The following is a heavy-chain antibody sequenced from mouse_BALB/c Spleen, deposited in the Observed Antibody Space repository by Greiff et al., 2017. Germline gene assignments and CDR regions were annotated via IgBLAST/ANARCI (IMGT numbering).Heavy chain of an antibody. Sequence: VQLQQSGAELVKPGASVKLSCTASGFNIKDTYMHWVKQRPEQGLEWIGRIDPANGNTKYDPKFQGKATITADTSSNTAYLQLSSLTSEDTAVYYCASTPGYFDVWGAGTTVTVSS. V-gene: IGHV14-3*02. CDR3: ASTPGYFDV. CDR2: IDPANGNT. CDR1: GFNIKDTY. J-gene: IGHJ1*01.